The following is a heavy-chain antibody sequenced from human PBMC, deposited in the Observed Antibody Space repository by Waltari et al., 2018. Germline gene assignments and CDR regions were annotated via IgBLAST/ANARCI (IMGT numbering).Heavy chain of an antibody. J-gene: IGHJ5*02. V-gene: IGHV3-53*04. CDR2: LYSDGRT. CDR1: GFDVNRNY. Sequence: EMQLVESEGGLVQPGGSLTLSCTASGFDVNRNYMSWVRQAPGKGPELVSVLYSDGRTFYADSGKGRFTISRHDSKNTLYLQLNSLTPDDTAVYYCARGFTLILGPWGQGALVTVSS. CDR3: ARGFTLILGP. D-gene: IGHD3-16*01.